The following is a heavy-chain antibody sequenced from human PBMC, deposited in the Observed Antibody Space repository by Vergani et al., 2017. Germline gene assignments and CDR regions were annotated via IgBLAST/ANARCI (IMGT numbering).Heavy chain of an antibody. D-gene: IGHD3-16*01. CDR1: GGSISSSSHF. CDR3: ARHDSGHYDSSYYGLDV. J-gene: IGHJ6*02. Sequence: QLQLHKSGPGLVKPSETLSLTCTLSGGSISSSSHFWCWLRQPPGKGLEWIGSNYYSRSTYYNPSLKSRDSISVDTSKNQFSLKLSSVTAADSAVYYCARHDSGHYDSSYYGLDVWGQGTTVTVSS. V-gene: IGHV4-39*01. CDR2: NYYSRST.